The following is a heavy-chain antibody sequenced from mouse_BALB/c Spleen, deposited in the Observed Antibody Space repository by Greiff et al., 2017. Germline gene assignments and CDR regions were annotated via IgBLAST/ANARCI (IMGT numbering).Heavy chain of an antibody. Sequence: EVQGVESGGGLVQPGESLKLSCESNEYEFPSHDMSWVRKTPEKRLELVAAINSDGGSTYYPDTMERRFIISRDNTKKTLYLQMSSLRSEDTALYYCARRGAYYGNYEAMDYWGQGTSVTVSS. D-gene: IGHD2-10*01. CDR2: INSDGGST. V-gene: IGHV5-2*01. J-gene: IGHJ4*01. CDR1: EYEFPSHD. CDR3: ARRGAYYGNYEAMDY.